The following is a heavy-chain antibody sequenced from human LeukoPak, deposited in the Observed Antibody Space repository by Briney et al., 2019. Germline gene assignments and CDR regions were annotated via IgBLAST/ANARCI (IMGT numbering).Heavy chain of an antibody. D-gene: IGHD3-10*01. CDR3: ARHGLGRGVYITRQYNYYMDV. CDR1: GGSFSTYY. J-gene: IGHJ6*04. V-gene: IGHV4-34*01. Sequence: SETLSLTCAVYGGSFSTYYWSWVRQPPGSGLEWIGEINHSGSINYNPSLKSRVTVSIDTSKNQFSLKLSSLTAADTAIYFCARHGLGRGVYITRQYNYYMDVWGTGTTVTVSS. CDR2: INHSGSI.